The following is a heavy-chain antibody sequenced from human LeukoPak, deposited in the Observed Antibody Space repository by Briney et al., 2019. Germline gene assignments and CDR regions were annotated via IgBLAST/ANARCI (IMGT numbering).Heavy chain of an antibody. Sequence: SETLSLTCTVSGGSISSYYWSWIRQPPGKGLEWIGYIYHSGSTNYNPSLKSRVTISVDTSKNQFSLKLNSMTAADTAVYYCARAAGSGLNFDYWGQGTLVTVSS. D-gene: IGHD6-19*01. CDR3: ARAAGSGLNFDY. V-gene: IGHV4-59*01. CDR2: IYHSGST. CDR1: GGSISSYY. J-gene: IGHJ4*02.